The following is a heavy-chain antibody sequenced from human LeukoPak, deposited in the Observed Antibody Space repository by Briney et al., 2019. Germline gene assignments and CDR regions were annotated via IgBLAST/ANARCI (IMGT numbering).Heavy chain of an antibody. CDR2: IYHSGST. J-gene: IGHJ4*02. CDR3: ARNVAAAGTRYFDY. V-gene: IGHV4-38-2*02. D-gene: IGHD6-13*01. Sequence: SETLSLTCTVSGYSISSGYYWGWLRQPPGKGLEWIGSIYHSGSTYYNPSLKSRVTISVDTSKNQFSLKLSSVTAADTAVYYCARNVAAAGTRYFDYWGQGALVTVSS. CDR1: GYSISSGYY.